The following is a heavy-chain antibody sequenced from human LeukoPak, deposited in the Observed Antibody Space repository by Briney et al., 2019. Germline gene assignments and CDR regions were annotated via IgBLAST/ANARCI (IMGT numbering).Heavy chain of an antibody. D-gene: IGHD2-2*01. CDR3: AKGGDVAVVPAAGPYYAMDV. CDR2: ISGSGDNTVMSGSGENT. Sequence: GGSLRLSCAASGFTFSTTAMGWVRQAPGKGLEWLSVISGSGDNTVMSGSGENTYYADSVKGRFTISRDNSKNTVFLQMNSLSADDTATYYCAKGGDVAVVPAAGPYYAMDVWGQGTTVTVSS. V-gene: IGHV3-23*01. CDR1: GFTFSTTA. J-gene: IGHJ6*02.